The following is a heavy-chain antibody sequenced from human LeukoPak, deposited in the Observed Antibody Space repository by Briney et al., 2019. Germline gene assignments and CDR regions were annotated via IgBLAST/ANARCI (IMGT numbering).Heavy chain of an antibody. CDR1: GGSISSYY. J-gene: IGHJ3*02. D-gene: IGHD3-22*01. CDR2: IYTSGST. V-gene: IGHV4-4*07. CDR3: ARESYESSGSVESDAFDI. Sequence: SETLSLTCTASGGSISSYYWSWIRQPAGKGLEWIGRIYTSGSTNYNPSLKRRVTMSVDTSKNQFSLKLSSVTAADTAVYYCARESYESSGSVESDAFDIWGQETMVTVSS.